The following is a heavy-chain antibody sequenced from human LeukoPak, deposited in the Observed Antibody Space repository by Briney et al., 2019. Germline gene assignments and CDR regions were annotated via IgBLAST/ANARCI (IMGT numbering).Heavy chain of an antibody. CDR1: DGSMSSYD. CDR3: VRGDFGDSLDY. Sequence: PSETLSLTCTVPDGSMSSYDWNWIRQPAGKGLEWIGRVYHSGGTNYNPSLKSRVTMSLVTSKNQFSLKLSSVTAADTAVYYCVRGDFGDSLDYWGQGTLVTVSS. CDR2: VYHSGGT. J-gene: IGHJ4*02. D-gene: IGHD4-17*01. V-gene: IGHV4-4*07.